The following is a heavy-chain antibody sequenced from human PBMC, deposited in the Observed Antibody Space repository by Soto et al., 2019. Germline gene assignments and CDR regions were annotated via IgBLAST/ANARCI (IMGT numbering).Heavy chain of an antibody. Sequence: QVQLVESGGGVVQPGRSLRLSCAASGFTLSSYEMHWVRQAPGKGLEWVAVISYDGSSQYYADSVKGRFTISRDNSKNTLYLQMNSLSTEDTAVYFCAKDVKLRVSSVYYYYGMDVWGLGTTVTVSS. D-gene: IGHD1-1*01. CDR1: GFTLSSYE. J-gene: IGHJ6*02. CDR3: AKDVKLRVSSVYYYYGMDV. CDR2: ISYDGSSQ. V-gene: IGHV3-30*18.